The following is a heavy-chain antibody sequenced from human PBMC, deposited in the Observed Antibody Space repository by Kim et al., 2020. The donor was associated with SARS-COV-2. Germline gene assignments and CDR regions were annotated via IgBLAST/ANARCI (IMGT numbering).Heavy chain of an antibody. CDR3: AKDPNKDDCST. J-gene: IGHJ4*02. CDR2: T. V-gene: IGHV3-23*01. D-gene: IGHD2-21*01. Sequence: TNYADSGKGRITISRENSKNTLYLQMNSLRAEDTAVYYCAKDPNKDDCSTGGQGTLVTVSS.